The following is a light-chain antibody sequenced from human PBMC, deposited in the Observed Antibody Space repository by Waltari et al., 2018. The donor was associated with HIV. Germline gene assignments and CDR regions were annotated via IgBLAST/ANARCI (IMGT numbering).Light chain of an antibody. V-gene: IGLV1-47*01. CDR2: RNN. CDR1: SSNIGGNN. CDR3: AAWDDSLSGLV. Sequence: QSVLTQQPSASGTPGQRVTISCSGRSSNIGGNNVYWYQQLPGTAPKLLINRNNRRPSGVPDRFSGSKSGTSASLAISGLRSEDEADYYCAAWDDSLSGLVFGGGTKLTVL. J-gene: IGLJ3*02.